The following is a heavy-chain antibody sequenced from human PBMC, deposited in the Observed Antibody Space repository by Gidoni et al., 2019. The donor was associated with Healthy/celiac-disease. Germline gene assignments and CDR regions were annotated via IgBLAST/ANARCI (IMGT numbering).Heavy chain of an antibody. D-gene: IGHD5-12*01. CDR1: GFTFSSYG. J-gene: IGHJ4*02. Sequence: QVQLVESGGGVVQPGRSLRLSCAASGFTFSSYGMHWVRQAPGKGLVWVAVISYDGSNKYYADSVKGRFTISRDNSKNTLYLQMNSLRAEDTAGYYCAKEGWLRYFDYWGQGTLVTVSS. CDR2: ISYDGSNK. V-gene: IGHV3-30*18. CDR3: AKEGWLRYFDY.